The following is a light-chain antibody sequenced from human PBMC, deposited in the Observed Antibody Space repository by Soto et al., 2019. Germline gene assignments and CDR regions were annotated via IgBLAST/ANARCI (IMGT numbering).Light chain of an antibody. Sequence: EIVMTQSPATLSVSPGEGSTLSFRSSQNIRTKLAWYQQKPGQAPRLLISGASTRATGIPVRFSGSGSGTEFALAISSLQSEDFAVYYCQQYENWPSITFGQGTRLEIK. J-gene: IGKJ5*01. CDR1: QNIRTK. V-gene: IGKV3-15*01. CDR2: GAS. CDR3: QQYENWPSIT.